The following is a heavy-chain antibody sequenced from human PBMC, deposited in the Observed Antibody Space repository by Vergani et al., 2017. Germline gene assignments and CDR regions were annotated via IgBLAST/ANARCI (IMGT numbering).Heavy chain of an antibody. D-gene: IGHD2-2*01. Sequence: QVQLVQSGAEVKKPGASVKVSCKASGYTFTGYYMHWVRQAPGQGLEWMGWINPNSGGTNYAQKFQGRVTMTRDTSISTAYMELSRLRSDDTAVYYCARVYTVYCSSTSCPLYYGMDVWGQGTTVTVSS. CDR3: ARVYTVYCSSTSCPLYYGMDV. J-gene: IGHJ6*02. CDR1: GYTFTGYY. V-gene: IGHV1-2*02. CDR2: INPNSGGT.